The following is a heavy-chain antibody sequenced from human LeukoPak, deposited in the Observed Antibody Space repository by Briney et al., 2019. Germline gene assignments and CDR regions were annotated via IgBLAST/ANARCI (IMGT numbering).Heavy chain of an antibody. Sequence: GXXRLSCTASRFTFNNYAVSWVRQAPGKGLEWVSGISGGGDSEYYADSVKGRFTISRDNAKNTLYLQMNSLRVEDTAVYYCARARYCSSTSCYIDYWGQGTLVTVSS. CDR2: ISGGGDSE. CDR3: ARARYCSSTSCYIDY. CDR1: RFTFNNYA. J-gene: IGHJ4*02. D-gene: IGHD2-2*02. V-gene: IGHV3-23*01.